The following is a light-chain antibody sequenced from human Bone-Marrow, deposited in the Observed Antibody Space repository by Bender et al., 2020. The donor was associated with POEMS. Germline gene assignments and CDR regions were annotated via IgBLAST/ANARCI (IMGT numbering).Light chain of an antibody. CDR2: YNN. CDR1: SSNIGARFD. V-gene: IGLV1-40*01. J-gene: IGLJ1*01. CDR3: GSYTRNTKYV. Sequence: QSVLTQPPSVSGAPGQMVSISCLGSSSNIGARFDVHWYQHLPGAAPKLLIYYNNKRPSGVPDRFSGSRSGTSASLAITGLRAEDEGDYYCGSYTRNTKYVFGGGTKVTVL.